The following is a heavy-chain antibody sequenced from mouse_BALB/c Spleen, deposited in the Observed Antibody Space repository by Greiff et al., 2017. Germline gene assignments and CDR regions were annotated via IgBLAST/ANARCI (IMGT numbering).Heavy chain of an antibody. J-gene: IGHJ3*01. CDR3: ARDYGSSSFAY. CDR1: GYTFTDYW. Sequence: QVQLQQPGAELVMPGASVKMSCKASGYTFTDYWMHWVKQRPGQGLEWIGAIDTSDSYTSYNQKFKGKATLTVDESSSTAYMQLSSLTSEDSAVYYCARDYGSSSFAYWGQGTLVTVSA. D-gene: IGHD1-1*01. V-gene: IGHV1-69*01. CDR2: IDTSDSYT.